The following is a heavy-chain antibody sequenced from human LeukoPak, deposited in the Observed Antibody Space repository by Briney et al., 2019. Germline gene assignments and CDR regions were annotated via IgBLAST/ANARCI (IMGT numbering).Heavy chain of an antibody. D-gene: IGHD3-16*01. J-gene: IGHJ3*02. CDR2: ISSSSSTI. CDR3: ARDSYYDYVWGSYGAFDI. CDR1: GFTFSSYS. Sequence: GGSLRLSCAASGFTFSSYSMNWVRQAPGKGLEWVSYISSSSSTIYYADSVKGRFTISRDNAKNSLYLQMNSLRAEDTAVYYCARDSYYDYVWGSYGAFDIWGQGTMVSVSS. V-gene: IGHV3-48*01.